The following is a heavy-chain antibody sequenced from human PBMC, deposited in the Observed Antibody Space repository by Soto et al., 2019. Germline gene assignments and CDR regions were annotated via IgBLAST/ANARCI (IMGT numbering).Heavy chain of an antibody. CDR2: ISGSGGGT. V-gene: IGHV3-23*01. Sequence: GESLKISCAASGFTFSSYAMSWVRQAPGKGLEWVSAISGSGGGTYYGDSVKGRFTISRDNSKNTLYLQMNSLRAEDTAVYYCAKDAALDVWGQGTTVTVSS. CDR3: AKDAALDV. CDR1: GFTFSSYA. J-gene: IGHJ6*02.